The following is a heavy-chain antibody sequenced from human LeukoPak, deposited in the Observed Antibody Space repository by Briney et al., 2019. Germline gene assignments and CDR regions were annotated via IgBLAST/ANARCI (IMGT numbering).Heavy chain of an antibody. Sequence: GGSLRLSWAASGFTFTSYAMSWVRQAPGKGLEWVACISGRGGYTYYPDSVKGRFTIYRDNSKNTLYLQMNSLRAEDTAVYYCAKGAFERFVEPSDYWGQGTLVTVPS. D-gene: IGHD3-10*01. CDR2: ISGRGGYT. CDR1: GFTFTSYA. CDR3: AKGAFERFVEPSDY. V-gene: IGHV3-23*01. J-gene: IGHJ4*02.